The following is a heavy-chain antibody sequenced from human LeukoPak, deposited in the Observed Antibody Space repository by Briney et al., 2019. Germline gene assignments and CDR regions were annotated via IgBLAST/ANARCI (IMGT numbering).Heavy chain of an antibody. CDR1: GFTFSSYW. D-gene: IGHD2-15*01. CDR3: ARVHGGYPFDH. J-gene: IGHJ4*02. V-gene: IGHV3-7*01. CDR2: IKKDGSEK. Sequence: GGSPRLSCAASGFTFSSYWMSWARQAPGKGLEWVANIKKDGSEKYYVDSVKGRFTISRDNAKNSLYLQMNSLRAEDTAVYYCARVHGGYPFDHWGQGTLVTVSS.